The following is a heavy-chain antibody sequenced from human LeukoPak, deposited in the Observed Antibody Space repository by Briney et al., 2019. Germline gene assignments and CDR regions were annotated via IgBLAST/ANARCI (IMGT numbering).Heavy chain of an antibody. V-gene: IGHV4-61*01. CDR1: GGSVSSGSYY. CDR2: IYYSGST. D-gene: IGHD6-19*01. Sequence: PSETLSLTCTVSGGSVSSGSYYWSWIRQPPGKGLEWIGYIYYSGSTNYNPPLKSRVTISVDTSKNQFSLKLSSVTAADTAVYYCAREGAVAAPFDYWGQGTLVTVSS. J-gene: IGHJ4*02. CDR3: AREGAVAAPFDY.